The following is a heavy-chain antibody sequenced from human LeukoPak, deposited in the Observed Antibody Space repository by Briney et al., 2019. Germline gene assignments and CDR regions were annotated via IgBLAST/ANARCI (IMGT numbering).Heavy chain of an antibody. J-gene: IGHJ6*03. V-gene: IGHV4-34*01. CDR2: INHSGST. CDR3: ARRPYYYYYMDV. Sequence: SETLSLTCAVYGGSFSGYYWSWIRQPPGKGLEWIGEINHSGSTNYNPSLKSRVTISVDTSRNQFSLKLSSVTAADTAVYYCARRPYYYYYMDVWGKGTTVTISS. CDR1: GGSFSGYY.